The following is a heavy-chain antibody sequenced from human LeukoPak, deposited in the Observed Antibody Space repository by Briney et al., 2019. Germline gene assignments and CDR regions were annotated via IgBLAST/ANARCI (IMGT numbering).Heavy chain of an antibody. Sequence: ASVKVSCKASGYTFTSYDFNWVRQATGQRLEWMGWMSTNSGDTGYAQKFQDRVTMTRNTSISTAYMELSSLRSDDTAVYYCARGPPNWGYDYWGPGTLVTVSS. V-gene: IGHV1-8*01. D-gene: IGHD7-27*01. J-gene: IGHJ4*02. CDR2: MSTNSGDT. CDR3: ARGPPNWGYDY. CDR1: GYTFTSYD.